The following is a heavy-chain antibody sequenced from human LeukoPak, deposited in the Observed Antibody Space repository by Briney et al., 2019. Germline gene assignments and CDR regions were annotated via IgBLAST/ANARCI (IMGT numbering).Heavy chain of an antibody. Sequence: TGGSLRLSCTDSGFTFGDYAMNWVRQAPGKGLEWVGFIRSKAYGGTTEYAASVKGRFTISRDDSKSIAYLQMNSLKTEDTAVYYCTRVYYGDLPSFDYWGQGTLVTVSS. CDR3: TRVYYGDLPSFDY. CDR2: IRSKAYGGTT. V-gene: IGHV3-49*04. CDR1: GFTFGDYA. J-gene: IGHJ4*02. D-gene: IGHD4-17*01.